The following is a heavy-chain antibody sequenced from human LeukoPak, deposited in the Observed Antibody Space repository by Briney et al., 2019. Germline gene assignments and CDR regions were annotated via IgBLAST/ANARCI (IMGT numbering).Heavy chain of an antibody. CDR3: ARDRKGIIRYYFDY. Sequence: GGSLRLSCAASGFTFSSYAMHWVRQAPGKGLEWVAVISYDGSNKYYADSVKGRFTISRDNSKNTLYLQMNSLRADDTAVYYCARDRKGIIRYYFDYWGQGTLVTVSS. J-gene: IGHJ4*02. V-gene: IGHV3-30-3*01. D-gene: IGHD3-10*01. CDR2: ISYDGSNK. CDR1: GFTFSSYA.